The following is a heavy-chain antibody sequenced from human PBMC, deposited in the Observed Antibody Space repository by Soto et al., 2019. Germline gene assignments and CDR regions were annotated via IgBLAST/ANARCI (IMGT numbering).Heavy chain of an antibody. CDR2: IYYIGNT. D-gene: IGHD3-16*01. J-gene: IGHJ4*02. V-gene: IGHV4-30-4*01. Sequence: QVQLQESGPGLVKPSQTLSLTCTVSVGSTSSDNYWSWIRQPPGKGLEWIGHIYYIGNTDYNPSLKSRLAISIDTSKNQFSLKLSSVTAADTAVYFCAREGGESSDGLYYFDSWGQGSLVTVSS. CDR1: VGSTSSDNY. CDR3: AREGGESSDGLYYFDS.